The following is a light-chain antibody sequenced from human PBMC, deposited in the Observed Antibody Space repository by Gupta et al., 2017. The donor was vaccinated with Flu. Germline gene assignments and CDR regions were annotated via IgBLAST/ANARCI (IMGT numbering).Light chain of an antibody. CDR3: KAYDSRLRARG. Sequence: QSVLTQPPSVSGAPAHGVTISCTGSSSNLGAGYDVHWYQQLPGTAPKRPIQGNSNRPSGVIARGVCYSAGKYESPVIIAVTTEDEAYDYCKAYDSRLRARGFGGGTKLTVL. J-gene: IGLJ2*01. CDR1: SSNLGAGYD. V-gene: IGLV1-40*01. CDR2: GNS.